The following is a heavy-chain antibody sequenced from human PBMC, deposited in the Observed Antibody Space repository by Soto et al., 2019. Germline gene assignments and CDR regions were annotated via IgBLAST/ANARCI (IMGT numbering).Heavy chain of an antibody. Sequence: VQLVQSGAEVKEPGASVTVSCRASGDRLTDYYMHWVRQAPGEGLEWMGWINPNSGVTKYAQKFQGWVTMTRDTSIRTVYMQLSRLRFDDTAIYYCARESGGATATLDYYYFYMDVWGTGTTVTVSS. J-gene: IGHJ6*03. CDR2: INPNSGVT. CDR1: GDRLTDYY. CDR3: ARESGGATATLDYYYFYMDV. D-gene: IGHD5-12*01. V-gene: IGHV1-2*04.